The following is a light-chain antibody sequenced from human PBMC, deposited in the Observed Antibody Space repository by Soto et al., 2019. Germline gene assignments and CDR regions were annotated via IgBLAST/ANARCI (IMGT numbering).Light chain of an antibody. CDR3: LQDYNYPWT. V-gene: IGKV1-6*01. J-gene: IGKJ1*01. CDR1: QGIRND. Sequence: AIQMTQSPSSLSASVGDRVTITCRARQGIRNDLGWYQQKPGKAPKLLIYSASSLQSGVPARFSCSGSGTDFTLTISSLQPEDVATDYCLQDYNYPWTFGQGTKVEIK. CDR2: SAS.